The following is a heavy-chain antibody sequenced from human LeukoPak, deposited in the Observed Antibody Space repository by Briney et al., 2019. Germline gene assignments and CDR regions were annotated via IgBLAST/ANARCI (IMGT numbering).Heavy chain of an antibody. Sequence: SETLSLTCTVSGGSISSYYWSWIRQPPGKGLEWIGYIYYSGSTNYNPSLKSRVTISVDTSKNQLSLKLTSVTAADTAVYYCARWDDSAWAFGNWGPGTLVTVSS. V-gene: IGHV4-59*08. CDR3: ARWDDSAWAFGN. J-gene: IGHJ4*02. CDR1: GGSISSYY. D-gene: IGHD6-19*01. CDR2: IYYSGST.